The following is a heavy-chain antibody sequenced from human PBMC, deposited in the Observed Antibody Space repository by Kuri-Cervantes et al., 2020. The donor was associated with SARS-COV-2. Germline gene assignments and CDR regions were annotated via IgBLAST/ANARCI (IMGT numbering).Heavy chain of an antibody. CDR2: IKGXGSEK. CDR3: ARAQLXGVGAFDI. D-gene: IGHD1-26*01. CDR1: GLTXTRYW. J-gene: IGHJ3*02. V-gene: IGHV3-7*01. Sequence: GGSLRLSCAASGLTXTRYWMNWVRQAPGKGLEWXATIKGXGSEKYYVXSVKGRFTVSRDNAENSLYLQLNTVRAEDTAXXYCARAQLXGVGAFDIWGQGAMVTVSS.